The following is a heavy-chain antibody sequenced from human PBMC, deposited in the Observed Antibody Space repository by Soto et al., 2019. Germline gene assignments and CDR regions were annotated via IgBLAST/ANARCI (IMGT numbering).Heavy chain of an antibody. CDR2: LNTYNGMT. CDR1: GYTFINYH. D-gene: IGHD5-12*01. V-gene: IGHV1-18*01. Sequence: QVQLVQSGGEVKKPGASVTVSCKASGYTFINYHITWVRQAPGQGLEWMAWLNTYNGMTDYAQRFQGGVTMTRDTSTSTAYMELRNLGSDDTAVYFCAKSPRGEMATDWGQGTLVTVSS. J-gene: IGHJ4*02. CDR3: AKSPRGEMATD.